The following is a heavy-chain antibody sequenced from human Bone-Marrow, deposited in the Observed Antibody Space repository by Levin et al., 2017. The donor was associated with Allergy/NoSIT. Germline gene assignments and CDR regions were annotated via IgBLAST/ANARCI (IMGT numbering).Heavy chain of an antibody. CDR1: GYTFIGYN. D-gene: IGHD3-16*01. CDR3: ARGWGFY. Sequence: GGSLRLSCKASGYTFIGYNIHWVRQAPGQGLEWVGRINPNSGATDYVQKFQGRVTMTRDTSITTAYMELSSLRSDDTAVYYCARGWGFYWGQGTLVTVSS. J-gene: IGHJ4*02. V-gene: IGHV1-2*06. CDR2: INPNSGAT.